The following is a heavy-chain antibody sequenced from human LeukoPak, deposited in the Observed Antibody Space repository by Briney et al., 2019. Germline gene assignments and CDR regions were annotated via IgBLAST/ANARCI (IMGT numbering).Heavy chain of an antibody. CDR3: ARDKYSSSFDP. J-gene: IGHJ5*02. Sequence: SETLSLTCTVSGGSISSYYWSWIRQPPGKGLEWIGYIYYSGSTNYNPSLKSRVTISVDTSKNQFSLKLSSVTATDTAVYYCARDKYSSSFDPWGQGTLVTVSS. CDR2: IYYSGST. CDR1: GGSISSYY. V-gene: IGHV4-59*01. D-gene: IGHD6-19*01.